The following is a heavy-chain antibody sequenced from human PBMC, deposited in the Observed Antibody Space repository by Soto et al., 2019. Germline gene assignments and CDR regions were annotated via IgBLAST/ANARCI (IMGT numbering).Heavy chain of an antibody. CDR1: GYTFTRYG. Sequence: AASVTVSCKASGYTFTRYGISWVRQAPGQGLEWMGWISAYNGNTNYAQKLQGRVTMTTDTSTSTAYMELRSLRSDDTAVYYCARDDAVGLFDYWGQGTLVTVSS. CDR3: ARDDAVGLFDY. CDR2: ISAYNGNT. J-gene: IGHJ4*02. D-gene: IGHD1-26*01. V-gene: IGHV1-18*01.